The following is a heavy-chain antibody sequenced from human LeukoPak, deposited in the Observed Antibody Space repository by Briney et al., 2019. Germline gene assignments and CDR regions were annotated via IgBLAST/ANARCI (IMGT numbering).Heavy chain of an antibody. V-gene: IGHV5-51*01. J-gene: IGHJ4*02. D-gene: IGHD3-22*01. CDR2: INPGDSDT. CDR3: ARRYKGYYYIY. CDR1: GSNFTSYW. Sequence: GASLQISCQGSGSNFTSYWIGWVRQLPGKGLEWMGIINPGDSDTRYSPSFQGQVTISADKSISTAYLQWSSLKASDTAMYYCARRYKGYYYIYWGQGTLVTVSS.